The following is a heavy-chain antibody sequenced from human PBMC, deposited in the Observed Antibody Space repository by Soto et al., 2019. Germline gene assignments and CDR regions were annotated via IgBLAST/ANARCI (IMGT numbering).Heavy chain of an antibody. Sequence: QVQLVESGGGVVQPGRSLRLSCAASGFTFSSYGMHWVRQAPGKGLEWVAVIWYDGSNKYYADSVKGRFTISRDNSKNPLYLQMNSLRAEDTAVYYCARVNGRYGMGYWGQGTLVTVSS. D-gene: IGHD4-17*01. CDR1: GFTFSSYG. CDR2: IWYDGSNK. CDR3: ARVNGRYGMGY. V-gene: IGHV3-33*01. J-gene: IGHJ4*02.